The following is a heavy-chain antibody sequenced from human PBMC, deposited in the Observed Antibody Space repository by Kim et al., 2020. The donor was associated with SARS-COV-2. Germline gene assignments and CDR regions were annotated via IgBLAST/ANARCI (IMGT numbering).Heavy chain of an antibody. Sequence: ASGKVSCKASGYTFTSYGISWVRQAPGQGLEWMGWISAYNGNTNYAQKLQGRVTMTTDTSTSTAYMERRSLRSDDTAVYYCALVRGVFHIDYWGKGTLVTVSS. D-gene: IGHD3-10*01. CDR1: GYTFTSYG. CDR3: ALVRGVFHIDY. J-gene: IGHJ4*02. V-gene: IGHV1-18*04. CDR2: ISAYNGNT.